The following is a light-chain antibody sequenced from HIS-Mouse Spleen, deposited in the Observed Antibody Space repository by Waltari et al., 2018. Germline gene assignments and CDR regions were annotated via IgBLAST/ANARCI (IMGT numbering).Light chain of an antibody. CDR3: QSADSSGTYWV. Sequence: SYELTQPPSVSVSPGQTSRITCSGDAVPKQSASWYQQKPGQAPALVIYKEIERPSGTPERFSGSSSGTTVTLTISGVQAEDEADYYCQSADSSGTYWVFGGGTKLTVL. CDR1: AVPKQS. V-gene: IGLV3-25*03. J-gene: IGLJ3*02. CDR2: KEI.